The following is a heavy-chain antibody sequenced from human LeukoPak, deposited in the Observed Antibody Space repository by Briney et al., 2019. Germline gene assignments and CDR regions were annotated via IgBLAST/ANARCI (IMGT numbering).Heavy chain of an antibody. J-gene: IGHJ4*02. Sequence: GGSLRFSCAASGFTFSTYSMNWVRQAPGKGLEWVSSISSSDYIYYADSVKGRFTISRDNAKNSLYLQMNSLRAEDTAVYYCANTAGYKVYWGQGTLVTVSS. D-gene: IGHD1-14*01. V-gene: IGHV3-21*01. CDR3: ANTAGYKVY. CDR1: GFTFSTYS. CDR2: ISSSDYI.